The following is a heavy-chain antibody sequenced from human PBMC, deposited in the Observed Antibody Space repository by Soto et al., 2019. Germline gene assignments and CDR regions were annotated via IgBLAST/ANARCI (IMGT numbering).Heavy chain of an antibody. Sequence: ASVKVSCKASGYTFTSYAMHCVRQAPGQRLEWMGWINAGNGNTKYSQKFQGRVTITRDTSASTAYMELSSLRSEDTAVYYCARDTGRFLEWFYGMDVWGQGTTVTVSS. CDR1: GYTFTSYA. J-gene: IGHJ6*02. D-gene: IGHD3-3*01. CDR3: ARDTGRFLEWFYGMDV. V-gene: IGHV1-3*01. CDR2: INAGNGNT.